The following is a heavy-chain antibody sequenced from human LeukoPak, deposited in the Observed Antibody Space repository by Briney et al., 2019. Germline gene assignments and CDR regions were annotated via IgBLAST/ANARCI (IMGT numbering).Heavy chain of an antibody. CDR2: IRYDGSNK. V-gene: IGHV3-30*02. D-gene: IGHD3-10*01. CDR1: GFPFSSYG. J-gene: IGHJ4*02. CDR3: AKDRPLWLREGDY. Sequence: GGSLRLSCAASGFPFSSYGMHWVRQAPGKGLEWVAFIRYDGSNKYYADSVKGRFTISRDNSKNTLYLQMNSLRAEDTAVYYCAKDRPLWLREGDYWGQGTLVTVSS.